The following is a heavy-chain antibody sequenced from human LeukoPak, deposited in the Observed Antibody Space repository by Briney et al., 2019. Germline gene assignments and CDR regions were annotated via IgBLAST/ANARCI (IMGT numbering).Heavy chain of an antibody. D-gene: IGHD6-19*01. J-gene: IGHJ5*01. CDR1: GFTFSSYW. Sequence: GGSLRLSCAASGFTFSSYWMSWVRQAPGKGLEWVANIKQDGSEKYYVDSVKGRFTISRDNAKNSLYLQMSSLRAEDTAVYYCARDQIAVAGSPSWFDSWGQGTLVTVSS. V-gene: IGHV3-7*01. CDR2: IKQDGSEK. CDR3: ARDQIAVAGSPSWFDS.